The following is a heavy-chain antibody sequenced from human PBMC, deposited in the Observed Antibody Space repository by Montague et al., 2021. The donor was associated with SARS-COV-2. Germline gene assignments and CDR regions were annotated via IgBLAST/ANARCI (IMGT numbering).Heavy chain of an antibody. CDR2: ISISGST. D-gene: IGHD6-19*01. CDR3: ARDIAVAGLFDY. V-gene: IGHV4-61*02. Sequence: TLSLTCTVSGGSISSGNYYWSWIRQPAGKGLGWIGRISISGSTNYNPSLKSRVTISVDTSKNQFSLKLSSVTAADTAVYYCARDIAVAGLFDYWGQGTLVTVSS. CDR1: GGSISSGNYY. J-gene: IGHJ4*02.